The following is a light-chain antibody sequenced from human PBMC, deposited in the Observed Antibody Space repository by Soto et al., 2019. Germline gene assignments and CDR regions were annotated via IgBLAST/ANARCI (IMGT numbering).Light chain of an antibody. CDR2: DVS. Sequence: QSALTQPASVSGSPGQSITISCTGTSSDVGGYNYVSWYQQHPGKAPKLMIYDVSNRPLGVSNRFSGSKSGITASLTISRLQAEDEADGCWSLYTRGSTLLDVFGTGTKLTVL. J-gene: IGLJ1*01. CDR1: SSDVGGYNY. CDR3: SLYTRGSTLLDV. V-gene: IGLV2-14*01.